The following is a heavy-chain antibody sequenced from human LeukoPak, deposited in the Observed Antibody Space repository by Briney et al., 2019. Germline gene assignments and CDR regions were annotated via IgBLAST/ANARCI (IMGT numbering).Heavy chain of an antibody. CDR1: GGSISSGGYY. CDR3: ARVAARGYSYGSNWFDP. D-gene: IGHD5-18*01. Sequence: PSETLSLTCTVSGGSISSGGYYWSWIRQHPGKGLEWIEYIYYSGSTYYNPSLKSRVTISVDTSKNQFSLKLSSVTAADTAVYYCARVAARGYSYGSNWFDPWGQGTLVTVSS. J-gene: IGHJ5*02. CDR2: IYYSGST. V-gene: IGHV4-31*03.